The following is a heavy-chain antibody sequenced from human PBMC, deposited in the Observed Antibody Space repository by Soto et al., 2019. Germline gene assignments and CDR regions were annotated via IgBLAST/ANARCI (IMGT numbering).Heavy chain of an antibody. J-gene: IGHJ4*02. CDR1: GYTFTSYA. CDR2: INAGNGNT. Sequence: QVQLVQSGAEVKKPEASVKVSCKASGYTFTSYAMHWVRQAPGQRLEWMGWINAGNGNTKYSQKFQGRVTITRDTSASTAYMELSSLRSEDTAVSYCARDDGGGSTPYDYWGQGTLVTVSS. V-gene: IGHV1-3*01. CDR3: ARDDGGGSTPYDY. D-gene: IGHD2-15*01.